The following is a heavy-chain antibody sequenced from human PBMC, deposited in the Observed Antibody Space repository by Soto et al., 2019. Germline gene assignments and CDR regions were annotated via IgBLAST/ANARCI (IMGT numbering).Heavy chain of an antibody. CDR1: GFTFNNYW. V-gene: IGHV3-74*01. Sequence: EVQLVESGGGLVQPGGSLRLSCAASGFTFNNYWMHWVRQVPGKGLFWVSRINSDGSTTVYADSVKGRFTISRDNARKKLYLQVNRFGVEDTDMYYCTREMPYYFYLVAVWGQGTTVTVSS. CDR2: INSDGSTT. J-gene: IGHJ6*02. CDR3: TREMPYYFYLVAV. D-gene: IGHD2-2*01.